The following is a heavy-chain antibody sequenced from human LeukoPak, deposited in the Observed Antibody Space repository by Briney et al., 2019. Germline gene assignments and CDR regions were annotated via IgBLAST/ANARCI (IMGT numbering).Heavy chain of an antibody. Sequence: GGSLRLSCAASGFTFSSHGMHWVRQAPGKGLEWVAVIWYDGSNKYYADSVKGRFTISRDNSKNTLYLQMNSLRAEDTAVYYCAKDQVVAYHYYDSSGYSNFDYWGQGTLVTVSS. CDR3: AKDQVVAYHYYDSSGYSNFDY. V-gene: IGHV3-30*02. CDR1: GFTFSSHG. D-gene: IGHD3-22*01. CDR2: IWYDGSNK. J-gene: IGHJ4*02.